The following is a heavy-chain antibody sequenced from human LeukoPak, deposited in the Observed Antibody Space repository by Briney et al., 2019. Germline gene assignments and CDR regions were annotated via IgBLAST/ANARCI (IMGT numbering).Heavy chain of an antibody. CDR3: ARVRELRSQVSWFDP. D-gene: IGHD1-26*01. Sequence: PGGSLRLXCAASGFTFSSYSMNWGRQAPGKGLEWVSSISSSSSYIYYADSVKGRFTISRDNAKNSLYLQMNSLRAEDTAVYYCARVRELRSQVSWFDPWGQGTLVTVSS. CDR2: ISSSSSYI. V-gene: IGHV3-21*01. CDR1: GFTFSSYS. J-gene: IGHJ5*02.